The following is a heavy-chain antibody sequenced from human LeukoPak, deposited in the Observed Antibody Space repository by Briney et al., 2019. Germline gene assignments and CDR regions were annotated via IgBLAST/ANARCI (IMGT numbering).Heavy chain of an antibody. CDR3: ARQNPDYGDYYFDY. D-gene: IGHD4-17*01. J-gene: IGHJ4*02. CDR2: IYHSGST. CDR1: GGSISGSNW. V-gene: IGHV4-4*02. Sequence: SGTLSLTCAVSGGSISGSNWWSWVRQPPGKGREWIGEIYHSGSTNYNPSLKSRVTISVDTSKNQFSLKLSSVTAADTAVYYCARQNPDYGDYYFDYWGQGTLVTVSS.